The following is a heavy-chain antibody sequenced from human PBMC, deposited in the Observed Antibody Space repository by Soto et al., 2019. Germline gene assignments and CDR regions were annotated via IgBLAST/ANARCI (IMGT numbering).Heavy chain of an antibody. CDR1: GGSINTFY. CDR2: IFSSGST. Sequence: SETLSLTCTVSGGSINTFYWSRVRQPAGKGLEWIGRIFSSGSTSFNPSLESRVAMSVDTSKNHFSLNLSSVTAADMAVYYCAREGSYSAYNFAHGIQLWSFDFWGQGALVTVSS. CDR3: AREGSYSAYNFAHGIQLWSFDF. D-gene: IGHD5-12*01. J-gene: IGHJ4*02. V-gene: IGHV4-4*07.